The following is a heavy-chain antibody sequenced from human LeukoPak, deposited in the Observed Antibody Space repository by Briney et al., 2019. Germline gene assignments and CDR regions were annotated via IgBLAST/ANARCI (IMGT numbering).Heavy chain of an antibody. D-gene: IGHD1-26*01. CDR2: ISSSGSTI. Sequence: GGSLRLSCAASGFTFSSYEMNWVRQAPGKGLEWVSYISSSGSTIYYADSVKGRFTISRDNAKNSLYLQMNSLRAEDTAVYYCARDWDSGSYDTTDYWGQGTLVTVSS. CDR3: ARDWDSGSYDTTDY. CDR1: GFTFSSYE. J-gene: IGHJ4*02. V-gene: IGHV3-48*03.